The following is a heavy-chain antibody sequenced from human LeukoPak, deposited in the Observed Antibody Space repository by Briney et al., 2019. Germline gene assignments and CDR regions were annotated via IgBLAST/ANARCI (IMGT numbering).Heavy chain of an antibody. D-gene: IGHD1-1*01. CDR3: ARVSGRLERQSDLDY. V-gene: IGHV3-21*01. J-gene: IGHJ4*02. CDR1: GFTFASYS. CDR2: ISGDSTYI. Sequence: GGSLRRSCAASGFTFASYSMNWVRQAPGKGLEWVSSISGDSTYIYNAGSVKGRFTISRDNAQASLYLQMISLRADDTAVYYCARVSGRLERQSDLDYWGQGTLVIVSS.